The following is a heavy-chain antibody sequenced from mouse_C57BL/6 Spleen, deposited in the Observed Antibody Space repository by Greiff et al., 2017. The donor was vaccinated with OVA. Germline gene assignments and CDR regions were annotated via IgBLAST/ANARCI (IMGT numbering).Heavy chain of an antibody. V-gene: IGHV5-6*02. CDR3: ARHELGNYFDY. J-gene: IGHJ2*01. D-gene: IGHD4-1*01. CDR2: ISSGGSYT. Sequence: EVKLVESGGDLVKPGGSLKLSCAASGFTFSSYGMSWVRQTPDKRLEWVATISSGGSYTYYPDSVKGRFTISRDNAKNTLYLQMSSLKSEDTAMYYCARHELGNYFDYWGQGTTLTVSS. CDR1: GFTFSSYG.